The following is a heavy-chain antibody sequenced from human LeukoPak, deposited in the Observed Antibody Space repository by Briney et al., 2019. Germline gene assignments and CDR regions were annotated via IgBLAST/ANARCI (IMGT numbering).Heavy chain of an antibody. D-gene: IGHD6-13*01. J-gene: IGHJ4*02. Sequence: GGSLRLSCAASGFTFSSYAMSWFRQAPGKGLEWVSGISGSGIGGRTHYADSVKGRFTISRDNSKNTLYLQMNSLRAEDTAVYYCAKDPRIAAAGTGGRMNYFDYWGQGTLVTVSS. V-gene: IGHV3-23*01. CDR1: GFTFSSYA. CDR2: ISGSGIGGRT. CDR3: AKDPRIAAAGTGGRMNYFDY.